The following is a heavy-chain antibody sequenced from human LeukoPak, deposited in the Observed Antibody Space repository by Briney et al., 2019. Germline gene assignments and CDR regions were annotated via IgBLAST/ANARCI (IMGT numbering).Heavy chain of an antibody. J-gene: IGHJ4*02. V-gene: IGHV3-30-3*01. CDR1: GFTFSSYA. CDR3: ARDDGYSSGWYVSFGYFDY. CDR2: ISYDGSNK. Sequence: GRSLRLSCAASGFTFSSYAMHWVRQAPGKGLEWVAVISYDGSNKYYADSVKGRFTISRDNSKNTLYLQMNSLRAEDTAVYYCARDDGYSSGWYVSFGYFDYWGQGTLVTVTS. D-gene: IGHD6-19*01.